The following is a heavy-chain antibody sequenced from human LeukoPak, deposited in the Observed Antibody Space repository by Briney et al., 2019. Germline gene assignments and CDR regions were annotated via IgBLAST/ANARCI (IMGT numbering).Heavy chain of an antibody. Sequence: ASVKVSCKASGYTFTSYGISWVRQAPGQGLEWMGWISAYNGNTNYAQKLQGRVTMTTDTSTSTAYMELRSLRSDDTAVYYCARDRFTMIVVSAFDIWGQGTMVTVSS. D-gene: IGHD3-22*01. V-gene: IGHV1-18*01. CDR1: GYTFTSYG. J-gene: IGHJ3*02. CDR2: ISAYNGNT. CDR3: ARDRFTMIVVSAFDI.